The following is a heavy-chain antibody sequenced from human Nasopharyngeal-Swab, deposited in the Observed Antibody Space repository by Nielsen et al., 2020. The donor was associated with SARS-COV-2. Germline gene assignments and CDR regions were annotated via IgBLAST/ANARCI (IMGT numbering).Heavy chain of an antibody. CDR3: ARLTVLLWFGEPTYMDV. V-gene: IGHV4-39*01. D-gene: IGHD3-10*01. J-gene: IGHJ6*03. Sequence: SETLSLTCTVSGGSISSSSYYWGWIRQPPGKGLEWIGSIYYSGSTYYNPSLKSRVTISVDTSKNQFSLKLSSVTVADTAVYYCARLTVLLWFGEPTYMDVWGKGTTVTVSS. CDR1: GGSISSSSYY. CDR2: IYYSGST.